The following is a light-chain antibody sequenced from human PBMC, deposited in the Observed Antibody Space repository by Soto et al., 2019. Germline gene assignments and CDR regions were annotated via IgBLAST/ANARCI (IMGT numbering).Light chain of an antibody. CDR1: QSIGRF. CDR2: DAS. V-gene: IGKV1-5*01. CDR3: QQCYMGWT. J-gene: IGKJ1*01. Sequence: LPMPQSPSTLSASVGDRVTITCRASQSIGRFLAWYQHQPGKAPKLLIYDASTLESGVPSRFSGTGSGTEFTFSITSLQPEDFGTYYCQQCYMGWTFGQGTKVDIK.